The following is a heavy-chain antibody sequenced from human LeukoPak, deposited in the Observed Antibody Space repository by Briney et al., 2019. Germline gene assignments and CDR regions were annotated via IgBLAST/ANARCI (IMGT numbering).Heavy chain of an antibody. CDR2: ISSNGGAT. D-gene: IGHD5-12*01. J-gene: IGHJ3*02. V-gene: IGHV3-64*02. CDR3: TREAYSGYDKSSAFDI. CDR1: GFTFSDYA. Sequence: GGSLRLSCAASGFTFSDYAMHWVRQAPGKGLQYVSSISSNGGATYYVDSVRGRFTISRDDSKSIAYLQMNSLKTEDTAVYYCTREAYSGYDKSSAFDIWGQGTMVTVSS.